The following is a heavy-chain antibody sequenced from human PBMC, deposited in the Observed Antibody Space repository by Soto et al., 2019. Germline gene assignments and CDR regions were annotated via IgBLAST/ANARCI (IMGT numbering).Heavy chain of an antibody. CDR3: ATVYGCSGGSCYYFDAFDI. D-gene: IGHD2-15*01. Sequence: SLVKLSCKGAVCALSVYLISWGLHAPGQGLEWMGGFIPKYGEANYAQKFQGRVTMTEDTSTDTAYMELSSLRSEDTAVYYCATVYGCSGGSCYYFDAFDIWGQGTMVTVSS. CDR2: FIPKYGEA. CDR1: VCALSVYL. V-gene: IGHV1-69*06. J-gene: IGHJ3*02.